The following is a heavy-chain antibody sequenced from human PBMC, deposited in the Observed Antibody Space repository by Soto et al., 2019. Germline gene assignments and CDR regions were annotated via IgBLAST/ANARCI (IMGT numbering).Heavy chain of an antibody. V-gene: IGHV1-69*13. J-gene: IGHJ4*02. CDR2: SIPIFGTA. CDR3: ARELRRDGYNH. D-gene: IGHD5-12*01. CDR1: GGTFSSYA. Sequence: ASVKVSCKASGGTFSSYAISWVRQAPGQGLEWMGGSIPIFGTANYAQKFQGRVTITADESTSTAYMELSSLRSEDTAVYYCARELRRDGYNHWGQGTLVTVSS.